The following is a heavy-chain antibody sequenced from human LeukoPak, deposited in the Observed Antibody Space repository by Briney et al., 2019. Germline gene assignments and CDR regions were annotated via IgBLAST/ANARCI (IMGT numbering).Heavy chain of an antibody. J-gene: IGHJ3*02. CDR1: GFTFSTYE. D-gene: IGHD3-16*02. CDR2: ISGSGSSI. CDR3: AREGGFGYDDAFDT. V-gene: IGHV3-48*03. Sequence: GGSLRLSCTASGFTFSTYEMNWVRQAPGKGLEWISYISGSGSSIFYADSLQGRFAVSRDNAKNSVYLQMNSLRAEDTAVYYCAREGGFGYDDAFDTWGHGTTVTVSS.